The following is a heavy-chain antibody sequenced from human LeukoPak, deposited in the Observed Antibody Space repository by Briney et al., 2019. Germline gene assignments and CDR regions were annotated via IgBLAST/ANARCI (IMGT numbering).Heavy chain of an antibody. V-gene: IGHV1-18*01. CDR2: ISAYNGNT. J-gene: IGHJ4*02. CDR1: GYTFTSYG. CDR3: ARDLRSYYYDSSGYYLLY. Sequence: GASVKVSCKASGYTFTSYGISWVRQAPGQGLEWMGWISAYNGNTNYAQKLQGRVTMTTDTSTSTAYMELRSLRSDDTAVYYCARDLRSYYYDSSGYYLLYWGQGTLVTVSP. D-gene: IGHD3-22*01.